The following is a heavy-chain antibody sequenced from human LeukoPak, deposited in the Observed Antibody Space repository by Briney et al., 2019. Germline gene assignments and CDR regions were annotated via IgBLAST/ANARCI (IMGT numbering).Heavy chain of an antibody. CDR3: ARGYDTTGYFSY. Sequence: VASVNVSCTASGYTSTTYPINWVRQAPGQRLEYMGWINTNTGNPTYAQGFTGRFVFSSDTSVSTAYLQISNLKTEDTAVYYCARGYDTTGYFSYWGQGTLVTVSS. CDR1: GYTSTTYP. D-gene: IGHD3-22*01. CDR2: INTNTGNP. J-gene: IGHJ4*02. V-gene: IGHV7-4-1*02.